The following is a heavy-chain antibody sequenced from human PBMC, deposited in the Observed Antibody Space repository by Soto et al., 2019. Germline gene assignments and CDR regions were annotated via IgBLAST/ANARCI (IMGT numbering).Heavy chain of an antibody. Sequence: QVQLVQSGAEVKKPGASVKVSCKASGYSFISYDINWVRQATGQGLEWMGWMNPKSGNTGYEKKFQGRVTMTRNTSKITAFMELSSLRSEDTAVYHCARGREYSRTFDNWGQGTLVTVSS. J-gene: IGHJ5*02. D-gene: IGHD6-6*01. CDR1: GYSFISYD. CDR3: ARGREYSRTFDN. V-gene: IGHV1-8*01. CDR2: MNPKSGNT.